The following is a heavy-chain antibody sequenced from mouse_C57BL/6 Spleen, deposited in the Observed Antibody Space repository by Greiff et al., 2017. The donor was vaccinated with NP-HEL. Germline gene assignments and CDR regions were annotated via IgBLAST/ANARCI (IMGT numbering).Heavy chain of an antibody. CDR3: ARGSYYYGSSRFDY. CDR2: INPYNGGT. Sequence: EVQLQQSGPVLVKPGASVKMSCKASGYTFTDYYMNWVKQSHGKSLEWIGVINPYNGGTSYNQKFKGKATLTVDKSSSTAYMELNSLTSEDSAVYYCARGSYYYGSSRFDYWGQGTTLTVSS. J-gene: IGHJ2*01. V-gene: IGHV1-19*01. D-gene: IGHD1-1*01. CDR1: GYTFTDYY.